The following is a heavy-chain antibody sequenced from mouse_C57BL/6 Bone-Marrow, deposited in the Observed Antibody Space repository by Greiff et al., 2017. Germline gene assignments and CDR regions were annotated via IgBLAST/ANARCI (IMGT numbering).Heavy chain of an antibody. Sequence: VQLQQSGPELVKPGASVKMSCKASGYTFTDYTMHWVKQSHGKSLEWIGYINPNNGGTSYNQKFKGKATLTVNKSSSTAYMELRSLTSEDSAVYYCARWIGDGYFYFDYWGQGTTLTVSS. CDR3: ARWIGDGYFYFDY. D-gene: IGHD2-3*01. V-gene: IGHV1-22*01. CDR1: GYTFTDYT. CDR2: INPNNGGT. J-gene: IGHJ2*01.